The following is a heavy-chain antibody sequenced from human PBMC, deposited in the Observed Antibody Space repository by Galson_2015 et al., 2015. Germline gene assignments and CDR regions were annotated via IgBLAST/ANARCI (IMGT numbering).Heavy chain of an antibody. CDR1: GGSFSSGSSY. D-gene: IGHD3-3*01. Sequence: LSLTCTVSGGSFSSGSSYWSWIRQPPGRGLEWIGYIYYSGSTNYDPSLKSRVTISVDTSKNQFSLKLSSVTAADTAVYYCAREREIFGVAIDYWCQGTLVTVSS. CDR2: IYYSGST. V-gene: IGHV4-61*01. J-gene: IGHJ4*02. CDR3: AREREIFGVAIDY.